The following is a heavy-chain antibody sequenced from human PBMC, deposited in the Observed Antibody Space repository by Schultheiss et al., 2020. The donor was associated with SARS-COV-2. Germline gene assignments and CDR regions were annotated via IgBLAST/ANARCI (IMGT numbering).Heavy chain of an antibody. D-gene: IGHD6-19*01. V-gene: IGHV1-46*03. CDR3: AFLDAGAAYSSGWYYFDY. J-gene: IGHJ4*02. CDR1: GYTFTGYY. Sequence: ASVKVSCKASGYTFTGYYMHWVRQAPGQGLEWMGIINPSGGSTSYAQKFQGRVTITRDTSASTAYMELSRLRSEDTAVYYCAFLDAGAAYSSGWYYFDYWGQGTLVTVSS. CDR2: INPSGGST.